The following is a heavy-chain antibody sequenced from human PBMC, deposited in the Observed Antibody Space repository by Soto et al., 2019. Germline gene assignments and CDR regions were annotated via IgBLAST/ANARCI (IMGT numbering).Heavy chain of an antibody. CDR2: ISGSGGST. Sequence: EVQLLESGGGLVQPGGSLRLSCAASGFTFSSYAMSWVRQAPGTGLEWVSAISGSGGSTYYADSVKGRFNISRDNSKNTLYLQMNSLRAEDTAVYYCAKDQLSYDYIWGSYREYYFDYWGQGTLVTVSS. J-gene: IGHJ4*02. V-gene: IGHV3-23*01. CDR3: AKDQLSYDYIWGSYREYYFDY. CDR1: GFTFSSYA. D-gene: IGHD3-16*02.